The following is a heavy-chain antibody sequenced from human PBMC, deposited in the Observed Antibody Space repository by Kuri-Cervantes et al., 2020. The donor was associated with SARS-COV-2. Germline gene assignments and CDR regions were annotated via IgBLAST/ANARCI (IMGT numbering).Heavy chain of an antibody. CDR2: IDWDDDK. CDR3: ARMGDGYDFEY. D-gene: IGHD5-24*01. V-gene: IGHV2-70*04. Sequence: SGPTLVKPTETLTVTCTFSGFSLNTNGNRVGWTRQTPGKALEWLARIDWDDDKFYSTSLKSRLIISKDTSKNQVVLTLTNVDPGDTGTYYCARMGDGYDFEYWGQGTVVTVSS. CDR1: GFSLNTNGNR. J-gene: IGHJ4*02.